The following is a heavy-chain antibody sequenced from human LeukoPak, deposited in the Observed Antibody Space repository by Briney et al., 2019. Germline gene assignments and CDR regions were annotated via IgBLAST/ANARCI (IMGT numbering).Heavy chain of an antibody. J-gene: IGHJ5*02. Sequence: ASVKVSCKASGYTFTGYYLHWVRQAPGQGLEWMGWMNPDSGGTNFAQKFQGRVTMTRDTSISTAYMELSTLRSDDTAVYHCAREQLSTTSWFDPWGQGTLVTVSS. CDR3: AREQLSTTSWFDP. D-gene: IGHD5-12*01. V-gene: IGHV1-2*02. CDR2: MNPDSGGT. CDR1: GYTFTGYY.